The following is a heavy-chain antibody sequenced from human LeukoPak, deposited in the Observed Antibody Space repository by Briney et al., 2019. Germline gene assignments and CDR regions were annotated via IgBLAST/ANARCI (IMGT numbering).Heavy chain of an antibody. CDR3: ARGYCSSTSCYLSLFFYYYYVDV. Sequence: ASVKVSCKASGYTFTSYDINWVRQAIGQGLEWMGWMNPNSGNTGYAQKFQGRVTMTRNTSISTAYMELSSLRSEDTAVYYCARGYCSSTSCYLSLFFYYYYVDVWGKGTTVTVSS. J-gene: IGHJ6*03. CDR1: GYTFTSYD. CDR2: MNPNSGNT. V-gene: IGHV1-8*01. D-gene: IGHD2-2*01.